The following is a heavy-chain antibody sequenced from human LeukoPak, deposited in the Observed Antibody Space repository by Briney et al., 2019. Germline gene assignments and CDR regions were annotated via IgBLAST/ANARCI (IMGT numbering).Heavy chain of an antibody. J-gene: IGHJ3*01. CDR2: ISSSSDYI. Sequence: GGSLRLSCAASGFTVSSNSMTWVRQAPGKGLEWVSSISSSSDYIYYADSVKGRLTTSRDNAKNSLYLQMNSLRAEDTAVYYCARGHSGSYQRTDAFDLWGQGTMVTVSS. CDR3: ARGHSGSYQRTDAFDL. CDR1: GFTVSSNS. D-gene: IGHD1-26*01. V-gene: IGHV3-21*01.